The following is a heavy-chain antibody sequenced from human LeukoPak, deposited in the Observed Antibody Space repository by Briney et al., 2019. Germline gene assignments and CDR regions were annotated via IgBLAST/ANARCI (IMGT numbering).Heavy chain of an antibody. CDR2: ISGSGGST. CDR3: AKRSKLSCSSTSCPLDY. J-gene: IGHJ4*02. CDR1: GFTFSSYA. V-gene: IGHV3-23*01. D-gene: IGHD2-2*01. Sequence: PGGSLRLSCAASGFTFSSYAMSWVRQAPGKGLEWVSAISGSGGSTYYADSVKGRFTISRDNSKNTLYLQMSSLRAEDTAVYYCAKRSKLSCSSTSCPLDYWGQGILVTVSS.